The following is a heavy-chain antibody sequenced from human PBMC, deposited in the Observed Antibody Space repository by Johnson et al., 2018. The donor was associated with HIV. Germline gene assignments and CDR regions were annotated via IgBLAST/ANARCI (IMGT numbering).Heavy chain of an antibody. D-gene: IGHD6-13*01. J-gene: IGHJ3*02. Sequence: QPGRSLRLSCAASGFTFSSYGMHWVRQAPGKGLEWVAVIWYDGSNKYYADSVKGRFTISRDNSKNTLYLQMNSLRAEDTAVYYCARDRPIAAAGHDAFDIWGQGTMVTVSS. V-gene: IGHV3-33*01. CDR3: ARDRPIAAAGHDAFDI. CDR2: IWYDGSNK. CDR1: GFTFSSYG.